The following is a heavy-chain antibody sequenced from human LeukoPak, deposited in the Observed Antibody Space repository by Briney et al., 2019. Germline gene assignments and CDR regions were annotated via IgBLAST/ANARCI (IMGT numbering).Heavy chain of an antibody. Sequence: GGSLRLSCAASGFTFSNYAMHWVRQAPGKGLEWVSIISYDGNNKYYADSVKGRFTISRDNSKNTLYLQMSSLRVEDTAVYYCARDVLPQDHDYTLFDYWGQGTLVTVSS. D-gene: IGHD4-11*01. CDR1: GFTFSNYA. CDR2: ISYDGNNK. CDR3: ARDVLPQDHDYTLFDY. V-gene: IGHV3-30-3*01. J-gene: IGHJ4*02.